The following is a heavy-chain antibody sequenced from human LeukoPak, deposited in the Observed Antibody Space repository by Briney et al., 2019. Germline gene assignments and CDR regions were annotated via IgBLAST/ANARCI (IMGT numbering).Heavy chain of an antibody. J-gene: IGHJ4*02. D-gene: IGHD3-22*01. V-gene: IGHV4-31*03. CDR1: GGSISSGGYY. CDR2: IYYSGST. CDR3: ARGGIGYDSSGYSFDY. Sequence: SETLSLTCTVSGGSISSGGYYWSWIRQHPGKGLEWIGYIYYSGSTYYNPSLKSRVTISVDTSKNQFSLKLSSVTAADTAVYYCARGGIGYDSSGYSFDYWGQGTLVTVSS.